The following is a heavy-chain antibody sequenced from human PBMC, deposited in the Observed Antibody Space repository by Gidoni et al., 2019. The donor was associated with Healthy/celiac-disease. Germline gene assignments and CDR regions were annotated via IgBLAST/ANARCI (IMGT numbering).Heavy chain of an antibody. CDR3: ARGYSGYDLGDDDAFDI. V-gene: IGHV1-69*04. D-gene: IGHD5-12*01. CDR2: IIPILGIA. J-gene: IGHJ3*02. Sequence: VRQAPGQGLEWMGRIIPILGIANYAQKFQGRVTITADKSTSTAYMELSSLRSEDTAVYYCARGYSGYDLGDDDAFDIWGQGTMVTVSS.